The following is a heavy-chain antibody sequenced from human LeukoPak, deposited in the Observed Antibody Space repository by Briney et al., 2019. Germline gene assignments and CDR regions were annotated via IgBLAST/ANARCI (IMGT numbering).Heavy chain of an antibody. Sequence: ASVKVSCKASGYTFTGYYMHWVRQAPGQGLEWMGWINPNRGGTNYAQKFQGRVTMTRDPLISTAYMELSRLRSDDTAVYYCARAATVVTPGYYYYMDVWGKGTTVTVSS. V-gene: IGHV1-2*02. J-gene: IGHJ6*03. CDR2: INPNRGGT. D-gene: IGHD4-23*01. CDR1: GYTFTGYY. CDR3: ARAATVVTPGYYYYMDV.